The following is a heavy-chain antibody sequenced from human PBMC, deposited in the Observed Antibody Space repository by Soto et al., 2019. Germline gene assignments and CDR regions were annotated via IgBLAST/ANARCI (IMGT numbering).Heavy chain of an antibody. V-gene: IGHV4-59*01. J-gene: IGHJ4*02. CDR2: IYYSRST. CDR1: GGSISSYY. CDR3: AREVVVPAPLFDY. Sequence: PSETLSLTCTVSGGSISSYYWSWIRQPPGKGLEWIGYIYYSRSTNYNPSLKSRVTISVDTSKNQFSLKLSSVTAADTAVYYCAREVVVPAPLFDYWGQGTLVTVSS. D-gene: IGHD2-2*01.